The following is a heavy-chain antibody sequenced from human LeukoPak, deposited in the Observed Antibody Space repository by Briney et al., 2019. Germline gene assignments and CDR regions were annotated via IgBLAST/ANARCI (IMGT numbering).Heavy chain of an antibody. D-gene: IGHD1-26*01. CDR1: GFTFSSYA. CDR2: ISYDGSNK. J-gene: IGHJ4*02. Sequence: PGGSLRLSCAASGFTFSSYAMHWVRQAPGKGLEWVAVISYDGSNKYYADSMKGRFTISRDNAKNSLYLQMNSLRAEGTAVYYCARWRELRLDYWGQGTLVTVSS. V-gene: IGHV3-30*04. CDR3: ARWRELRLDY.